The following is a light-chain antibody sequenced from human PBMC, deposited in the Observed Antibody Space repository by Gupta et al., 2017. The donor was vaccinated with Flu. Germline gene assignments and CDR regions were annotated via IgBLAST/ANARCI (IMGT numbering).Light chain of an antibody. CDR1: SSDVGRYNR. J-gene: IGLJ2*01. Sequence: SALTQPPSVSGSPGQSVTISCTGTSSDVGRYNRVYWYQQPPGTAPKLIIYEVSVRPSGVPDRFSGSKSDTTASMTTSGLQAEDEADYYCTSYAGSGTWISFGGGTKLTVL. CDR2: EVS. V-gene: IGLV2-18*03. CDR3: TSYAGSGTWIS.